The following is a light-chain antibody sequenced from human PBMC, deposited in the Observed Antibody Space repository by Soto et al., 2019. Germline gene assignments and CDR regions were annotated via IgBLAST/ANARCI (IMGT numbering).Light chain of an antibody. CDR2: GAS. V-gene: IGKV3D-20*02. Sequence: DIVLTQYPGTLSLSPGERSTLSCRAIQSVSSTYLIWYQQKPGQAPRLLIYGASSRATGVPDRFSGGGSGTDFTLTISSLEPEDFAVYYCQQRSNGPPITFGQGRRLEIK. CDR1: QSVSSTY. CDR3: QQRSNGPPIT. J-gene: IGKJ5*01.